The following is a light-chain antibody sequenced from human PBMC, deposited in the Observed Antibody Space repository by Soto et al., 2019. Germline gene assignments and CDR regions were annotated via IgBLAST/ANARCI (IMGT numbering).Light chain of an antibody. CDR2: EVN. Sequence: QSALTQPASVSGSPGQSITISCTGTSSDVGGYNYVSWYQQHPGKAPKLMIFEVNNRPSGVSNRFSGSKSGNTASLTISGLQAEDEADYYCSSYTNSLTPWVFGGGTKVTVL. CDR1: SSDVGGYNY. CDR3: SSYTNSLTPWV. J-gene: IGLJ3*02. V-gene: IGLV2-14*01.